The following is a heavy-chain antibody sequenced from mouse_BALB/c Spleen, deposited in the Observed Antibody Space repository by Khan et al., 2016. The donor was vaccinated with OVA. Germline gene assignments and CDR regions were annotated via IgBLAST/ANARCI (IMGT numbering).Heavy chain of an antibody. CDR2: INPSTGYS. V-gene: IGHV1-7*01. CDR3: ANHGSSSAWLTY. D-gene: IGHD1-1*01. J-gene: IGHJ3*01. CDR1: GYTFTNYW. Sequence: VELVESGAELAKPGASVKMSCKASGYTFTNYWMRWVQQRPGQGLEWIGYINPSTGYSEYNQKFKDKATLTADKSSSTAYIQLSSLTSEDSAVYYCANHGSSSAWLTYWGQGTLVTVSA.